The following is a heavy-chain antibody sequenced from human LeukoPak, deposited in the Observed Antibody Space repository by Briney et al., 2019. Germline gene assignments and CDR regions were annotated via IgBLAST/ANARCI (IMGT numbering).Heavy chain of an antibody. CDR3: ARWRNVVGAVFDY. D-gene: IGHD1-26*01. J-gene: IGHJ4*02. CDR2: IYYSGST. V-gene: IGHV4-59*01. Sequence: SETLSLTCTVSGGSISSYYWSWIRQPPGEGLEWIGYIYYSGSTNYNPSLKSRVTISVDTSKNQFSLKLSSVTAADTAVYYCARWRNVVGAVFDYWGQGTLVTVSS. CDR1: GGSISSYY.